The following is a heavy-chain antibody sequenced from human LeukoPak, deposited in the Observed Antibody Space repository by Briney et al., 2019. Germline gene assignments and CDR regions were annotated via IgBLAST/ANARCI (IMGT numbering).Heavy chain of an antibody. CDR1: GFTVSSNY. CDR2: IYGGGST. CDR3: ARDGVGGFDY. J-gene: IGHJ4*02. Sequence: GGSLRLSCAASGFTVSSNYMSWVRQAPGKGLEWVSIIYGGGSTYYADSVMSRFTISRHNSKNTLYLQMNSLRPEDTAVYYCARDGVGGFDYWGQGTLVTVSS. V-gene: IGHV3-53*04. D-gene: IGHD1-26*01.